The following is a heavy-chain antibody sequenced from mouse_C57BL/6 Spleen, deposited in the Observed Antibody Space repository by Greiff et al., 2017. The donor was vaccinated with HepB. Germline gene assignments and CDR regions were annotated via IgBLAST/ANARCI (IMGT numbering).Heavy chain of an antibody. CDR1: GYTFTSYG. D-gene: IGHD1-1*01. CDR3: ARGITTVVAGDFDY. Sequence: QVQLQQSGAELARPGASVKLSCKASGYTFTSYGISWVKQRTGQGLEWIGEIYPRSGNTYYNEKFKGKATLTADKSSSTAYMELRSLTSEDSAFYFCARGITTVVAGDFDYWGQGTTLTVSS. V-gene: IGHV1-81*01. CDR2: IYPRSGNT. J-gene: IGHJ2*01.